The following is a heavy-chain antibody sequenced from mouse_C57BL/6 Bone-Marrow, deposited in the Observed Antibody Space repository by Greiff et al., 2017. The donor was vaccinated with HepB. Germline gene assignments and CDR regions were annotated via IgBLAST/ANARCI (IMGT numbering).Heavy chain of an antibody. Sequence: VMLVESGPGLVKPSQSLFLTCSISGFPITSGYYWICIRQSPGKPLEWMGNITHSGETFYNPSLQSPISITRETSKNQFFLQLNSVTTEDTAMYYCAGDGPYYYGSSPRYFDYWDRGTGLTVSS. J-gene: IGHJ2*03. CDR2: ITHSGET. V-gene: IGHV12-3*01. CDR3: AGDGPYYYGSSPRYFDY. CDR1: GFPITSGYY. D-gene: IGHD1-1*01.